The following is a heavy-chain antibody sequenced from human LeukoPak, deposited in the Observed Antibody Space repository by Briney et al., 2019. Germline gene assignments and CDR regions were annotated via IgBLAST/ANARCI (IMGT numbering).Heavy chain of an antibody. CDR2: IHHSGST. CDR3: ARGYCSSTSCSDFDY. Sequence: SETLSLTCAVYGGSFSGYYWSWIRQPPGKGLEWIGEIHHSGSTNYNPSLKSRVTISVDTSKNQFSLKLSSVTAADTAVYYCARGYCSSTSCSDFDYWGQGTLVTVSS. J-gene: IGHJ4*02. V-gene: IGHV4-34*01. D-gene: IGHD2-2*01. CDR1: GGSFSGYY.